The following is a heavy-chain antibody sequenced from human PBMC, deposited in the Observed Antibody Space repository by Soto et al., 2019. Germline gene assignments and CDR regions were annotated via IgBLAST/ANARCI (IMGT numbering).Heavy chain of an antibody. J-gene: IGHJ5*02. CDR3: ARSTNRYFGPNGNNFFDP. D-gene: IGHD3-9*01. Sequence: LSLTCTVSGDSISGSNNHWAWIRQPPGKGLEWIGSVYYSGRTYYNPSLKSRVTISVDTSQNQFSLKMTYVTAADTAVYYCARSTNRYFGPNGNNFFDPWGQGTLVTVSS. CDR2: VYYSGRT. V-gene: IGHV4-39*01. CDR1: GDSISGSNNH.